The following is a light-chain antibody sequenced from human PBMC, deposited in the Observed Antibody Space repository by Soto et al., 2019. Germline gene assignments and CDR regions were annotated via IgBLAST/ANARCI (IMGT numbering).Light chain of an antibody. CDR1: QSVSSSY. V-gene: IGKV3-20*01. CDR2: GES. CDR3: QKYGSSPQT. J-gene: IGKJ1*01. Sequence: EIVLMQSPGTLPLSPGETATVSCRASQSVSSSYLAWYQHKPGQAPRLLIYGESSRATGIPDRFSGSGSGTDLTLTISRLEPEDFAVYYCQKYGSSPQTFGQGTKVDIK.